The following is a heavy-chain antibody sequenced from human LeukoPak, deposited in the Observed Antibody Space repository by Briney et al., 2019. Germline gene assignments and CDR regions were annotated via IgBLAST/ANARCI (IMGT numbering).Heavy chain of an antibody. D-gene: IGHD2-8*02. J-gene: IGHJ4*02. V-gene: IGHV4-39*07. Sequence: PSETLSLTCTVSGGSITSISYYWGWIRQPPGKGLEWIGSIYYSGSASYNPSLKSRATISVDTSMNQFSLKLSSVTAADTADYYCARRGTGLIYIDYWGQGTLVTVSS. CDR3: ARRGTGLIYIDY. CDR1: GGSITSISYY. CDR2: IYYSGSA.